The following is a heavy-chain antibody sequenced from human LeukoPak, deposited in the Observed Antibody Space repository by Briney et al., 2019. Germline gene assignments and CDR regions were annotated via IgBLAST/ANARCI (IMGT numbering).Heavy chain of an antibody. CDR2: IKSKVNGGTS. D-gene: IGHD3-16*02. Sequence: GGSLRLSCVASGLTFRDAWMTWVRQAPGKGPEWVGHIKSKVNGGTSDYAAPVKGRFTISRDDSRNTLYLQMDSLKTDDTAVYYCTKDVPFMGGGAIVYWGQGTPVTVSS. J-gene: IGHJ4*02. V-gene: IGHV3-15*01. CDR1: GLTFRDAW. CDR3: TKDVPFMGGGAIVY.